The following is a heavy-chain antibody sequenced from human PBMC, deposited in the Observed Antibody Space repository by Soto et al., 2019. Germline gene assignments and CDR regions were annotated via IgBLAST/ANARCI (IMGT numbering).Heavy chain of an antibody. CDR1: GYTFTGYY. CDR3: ARDLLSGSYTRYYFDY. V-gene: IGHV1-2*04. J-gene: IGHJ4*02. D-gene: IGHD3-3*01. Sequence: QVPLVQSGAEVKKPGASVKVSCKASGYTFTGYYMHWVRQAPGQGLEWMGWINPNSGGTNYAQKFQGWVTMTRDTSISTAYMELSRLRSDDTAVYYCARDLLSGSYTRYYFDYWGQGTLVTVSS. CDR2: INPNSGGT.